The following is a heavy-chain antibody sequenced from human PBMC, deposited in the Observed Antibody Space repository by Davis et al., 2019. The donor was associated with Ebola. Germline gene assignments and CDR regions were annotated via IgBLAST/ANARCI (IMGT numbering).Heavy chain of an antibody. J-gene: IGHJ5*02. CDR1: GYTFPSYG. V-gene: IGHV1-18*01. CDR3: ARGTLGWFDP. CDR2: ISAYNGNT. Sequence: ASVNVSCKASGYTFPSYGIRWVRQAPGQGLEWIGCISAYNGNTNYAQKLQGRVTMTTDTSTSTAYMELRSLRSDDTAVYYCARGTLGWFDPWGQGTLVTVSS. D-gene: IGHD3-10*01.